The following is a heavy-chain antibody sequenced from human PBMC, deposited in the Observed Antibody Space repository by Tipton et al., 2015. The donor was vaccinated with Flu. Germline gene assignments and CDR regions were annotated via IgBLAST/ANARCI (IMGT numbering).Heavy chain of an antibody. V-gene: IGHV3-33*01. CDR3: ARWFGDLQAFDI. Sequence: SLRLSCAASGFTFSSHGMHWVRQAPGKGLEWVAVIWYDGSNKYYADSVKGRITISRDNSKNTLYLQMNSLRAEDTAVYYCARWFGDLQAFDIWGQGTMVTVVS. CDR2: IWYDGSNK. J-gene: IGHJ3*02. CDR1: GFTFSSHG. D-gene: IGHD3-10*01.